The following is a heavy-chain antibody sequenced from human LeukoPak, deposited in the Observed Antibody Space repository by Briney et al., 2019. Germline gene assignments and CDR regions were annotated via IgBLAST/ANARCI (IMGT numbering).Heavy chain of an antibody. V-gene: IGHV4-59*04. CDR3: ARQTGSGLFILP. D-gene: IGHD3/OR15-3a*01. Sequence: SETLSLTCTVSGGSISSYCWSWIRQPPGKGLEWIGSIYYSGNTYYNASLKSQVSISIDTSKNQFSFRLTSVTAADTAVYYCARQTGSGLFILPGGQGTPVTVSS. CDR1: GGSISSYC. J-gene: IGHJ4*02. CDR2: IYYSGNT.